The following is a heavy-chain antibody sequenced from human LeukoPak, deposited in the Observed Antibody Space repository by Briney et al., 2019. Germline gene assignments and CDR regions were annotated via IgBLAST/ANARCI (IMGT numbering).Heavy chain of an antibody. CDR1: GYTFTTAG. Sequence: ASVKVSCKASGYTFTTAGIGWVRQAPGQGLEWMGGIIPIFGTANYAQKFQGRVTITADESTSTAYMELSSLRSEDTAVYYCARDIRLYGSDSSHAFDIWGQGTMVTVSS. V-gene: IGHV1-69*13. D-gene: IGHD3-10*01. CDR3: ARDIRLYGSDSSHAFDI. CDR2: IIPIFGTA. J-gene: IGHJ3*02.